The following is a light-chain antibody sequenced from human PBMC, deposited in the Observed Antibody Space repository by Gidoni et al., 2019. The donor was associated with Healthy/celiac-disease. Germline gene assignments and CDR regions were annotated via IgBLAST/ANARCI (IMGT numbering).Light chain of an antibody. Sequence: EIVLTQSPGTLSLSPGERATLSCRASQSVSSSYLAWYQQKPGQAPRLLIYGASSRATGIPDRFSGSGSGTDFTLTISRLEPEDFAVYYCQQYGSSSXFXGGTKVEIK. CDR3: QQYGSSSX. CDR2: GAS. J-gene: IGKJ4*01. CDR1: QSVSSSY. V-gene: IGKV3-20*01.